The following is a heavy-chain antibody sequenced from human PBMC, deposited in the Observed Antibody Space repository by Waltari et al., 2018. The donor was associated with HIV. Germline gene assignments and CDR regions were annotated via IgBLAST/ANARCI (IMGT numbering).Heavy chain of an antibody. CDR2: INPTSNVP. Sequence: QVQLVQSGAEVKKPGASVKVSCKAAGYTFIGFYMQWVRQAPGQGLEWRGWINPTSNVPNYAQKFQGRSTRTRHTSISTVDRELSGLRSDDTAVYYCALNGRNCSGGNCRRTVGMDVWGPGTTVTVSS. CDR3: ALNGRNCSGGNCRRTVGMDV. J-gene: IGHJ6*02. CDR1: GYTFIGFY. V-gene: IGHV1-2*02. D-gene: IGHD2-15*01.